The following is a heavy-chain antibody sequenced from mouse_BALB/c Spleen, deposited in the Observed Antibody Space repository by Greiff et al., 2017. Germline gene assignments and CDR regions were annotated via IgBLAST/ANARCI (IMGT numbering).Heavy chain of an antibody. CDR1: GYAFTNYL. CDR3: AREYGNYERDYFDD. V-gene: IGHV1-54*01. J-gene: IGHJ2*01. D-gene: IGHD2-10*02. CDR2: INPGSGGT. Sequence: VQLHQSGAELVRPGTSVKVSCKASGYAFTNYLIEWVKQRPGQGLEWIGVINPGSGGTNYNEKFKGKATLTADKSSSTAYMQLSSLTSDDSAVYFCAREYGNYERDYFDDWGQGTTLTVSS.